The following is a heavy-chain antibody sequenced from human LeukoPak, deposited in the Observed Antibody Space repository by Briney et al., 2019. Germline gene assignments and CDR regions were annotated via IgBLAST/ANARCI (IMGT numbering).Heavy chain of an antibody. Sequence: PGGSLRLSCAASGFTFSSYEMNWVRQAPGKGLEWVSYISSSSSYTNYADSVKGRFTISRDNAKNSLYLQMNSLRAEDTAVYYCARDLPDYGGNRYFQHWGQGTLVTVFS. V-gene: IGHV3-21*05. CDR2: ISSSSSYT. CDR1: GFTFSSYE. D-gene: IGHD4-23*01. CDR3: ARDLPDYGGNRYFQH. J-gene: IGHJ1*01.